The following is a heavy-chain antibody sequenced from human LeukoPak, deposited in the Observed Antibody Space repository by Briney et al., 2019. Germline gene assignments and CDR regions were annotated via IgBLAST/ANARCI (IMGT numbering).Heavy chain of an antibody. Sequence: ASVKVSCKASGYTFTGYYIHWVRQTPGQGLEWMGRINPDSGGTNYVPKFQGRVTLTRDTSINTVYMELSRLRSDDTAVYYCATSVLNYSDSSAYYYYYDYFDYWGQGTLVTVSS. J-gene: IGHJ4*02. D-gene: IGHD3-22*01. V-gene: IGHV1-2*06. CDR1: GYTFTGYY. CDR3: ATSVLNYSDSSAYYYYYDYFDY. CDR2: INPDSGGT.